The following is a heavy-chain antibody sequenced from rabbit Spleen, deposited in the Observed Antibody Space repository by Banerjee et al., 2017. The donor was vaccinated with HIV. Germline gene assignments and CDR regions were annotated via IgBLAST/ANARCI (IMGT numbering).Heavy chain of an antibody. D-gene: IGHD4-2*01. CDR2: INTDSTGRT. V-gene: IGHV1S45*01. J-gene: IGHJ2*01. CDR3: ARGDAVNDDFDP. CDR1: GFSFSSSGY. Sequence: QEQLVESGGGLVQPEGSLTLSCTASGFSFSSSGYMCWVRQAPGKGLEWIGCINTDSTGRTYYASWAKGRLTISITSSTTVTLQMTSLTAADTATYFCARGDAVNDDFDPWGPGTLVTVS.